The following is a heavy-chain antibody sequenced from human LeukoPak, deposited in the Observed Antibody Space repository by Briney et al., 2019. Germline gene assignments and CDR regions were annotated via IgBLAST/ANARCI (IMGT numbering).Heavy chain of an antibody. D-gene: IGHD5-18*01. Sequence: QTGGSLRLSCVASGFTVSSNCMNWVRQAPGKGLEWVSVIYSGGSTYYADSVKGRFTISRDNSKNTLYLQMNSLRTEDTAVYYCARDRGDTLLVNLLDYWGQGTLVTVSS. J-gene: IGHJ4*02. V-gene: IGHV3-66*02. CDR2: IYSGGST. CDR1: GFTVSSNC. CDR3: ARDRGDTLLVNLLDY.